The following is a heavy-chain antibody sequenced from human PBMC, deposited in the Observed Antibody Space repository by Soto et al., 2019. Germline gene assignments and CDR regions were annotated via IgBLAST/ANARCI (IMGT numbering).Heavy chain of an antibody. CDR1: GGSISSYY. J-gene: IGHJ4*02. V-gene: IGHV4-59*08. CDR2: IHYSGST. Sequence: SQTLSLTCTVSGGSISSYYWSWIRQPPGKGLEWIGYIHYSGSTNYNPSLKSRVTISADTSKNQFSLKLSSVTAADTAVYYCARGHYDFWSGYFATIDYWGQGTLVTVSS. D-gene: IGHD3-3*01. CDR3: ARGHYDFWSGYFATIDY.